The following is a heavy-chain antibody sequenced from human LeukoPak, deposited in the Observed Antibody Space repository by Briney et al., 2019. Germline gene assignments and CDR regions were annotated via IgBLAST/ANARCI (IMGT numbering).Heavy chain of an antibody. CDR3: ARFDIVATNWFDP. J-gene: IGHJ5*02. CDR1: GGSFTGYY. D-gene: IGHD5-12*01. Sequence: SETLSLTCAVYGGSFTGYYWSWIRQPRGKGLEWIGDITHSGSTNYNPSLKSRVTISVDTSKNQFSLKLMSVTAADTAVYYCARFDIVATNWFDPWGQGTLVTVSS. CDR2: ITHSGST. V-gene: IGHV4-34*01.